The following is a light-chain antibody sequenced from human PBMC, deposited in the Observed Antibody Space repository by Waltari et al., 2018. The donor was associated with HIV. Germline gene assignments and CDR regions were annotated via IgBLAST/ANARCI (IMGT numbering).Light chain of an antibody. CDR3: SSYAGSNNLV. Sequence: QSALTQPPSASGSPGQPVTIPCTGTSSDVGGYKYVPWYQQHPGQAPKLMIYEVSKRPSGVPDRFSGSKSGNTASLTVSGLQAEDEADYYCSSYAGSNNLVFGTGTKVTVL. J-gene: IGLJ1*01. V-gene: IGLV2-8*01. CDR2: EVS. CDR1: SSDVGGYKY.